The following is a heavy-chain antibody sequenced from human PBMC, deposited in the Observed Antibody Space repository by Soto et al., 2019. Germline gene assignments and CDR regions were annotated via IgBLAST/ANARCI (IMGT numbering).Heavy chain of an antibody. Sequence: QVQLVESGGGVVQPGRSLRLSCVASGFTFSRYGMHWVRQAPGKGLEWVEVIWNDGSKQVYDDSVKGRFTISRDNSKNTLYLEMDSLRDEATSVYYCARDDDYEANAIDLWGQGTLVTVSA. CDR2: IWNDGSKQ. CDR3: ARDDDYEANAIDL. D-gene: IGHD4-17*01. J-gene: IGHJ5*02. CDR1: GFTFSRYG. V-gene: IGHV3-33*01.